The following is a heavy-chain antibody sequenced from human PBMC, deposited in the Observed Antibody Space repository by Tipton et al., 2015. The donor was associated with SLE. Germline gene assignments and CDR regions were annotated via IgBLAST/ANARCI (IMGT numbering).Heavy chain of an antibody. Sequence: SLSLSCAASGFTFSSYAMHWVRQAPGKGLEWVAFVSYDGSRQYYADSVKGRFTISRDNSKNTLYLQMNSLRAEDTAVYYCASIFVVVIGLFDYWGQGTLVTFSS. V-gene: IGHV3-30*04. D-gene: IGHD3-3*01. J-gene: IGHJ4*02. CDR3: ASIFVVVIGLFDY. CDR1: GFTFSSYA. CDR2: VSYDGSRQ.